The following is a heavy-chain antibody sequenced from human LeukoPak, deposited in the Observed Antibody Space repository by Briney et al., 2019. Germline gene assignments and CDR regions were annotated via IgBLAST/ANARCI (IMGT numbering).Heavy chain of an antibody. CDR2: INPNSGGT. CDR3: ARDSHCSGGSCYHETDYYYYYGMDV. Sequence: ASVKVSCKAYGYTFTGYYMHWVRQAPGQGLEWMGWINPNSGGTNYAQKFQGWVTMTRDTSISTAYMELSRLRSDDTAVYYCARDSHCSGGSCYHETDYYYYYGMDVWGQGTTVTVSS. CDR1: GYTFTGYY. V-gene: IGHV1-2*04. D-gene: IGHD2-15*01. J-gene: IGHJ6*02.